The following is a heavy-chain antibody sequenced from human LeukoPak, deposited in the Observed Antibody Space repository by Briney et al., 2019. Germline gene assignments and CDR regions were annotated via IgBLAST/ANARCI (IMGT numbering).Heavy chain of an antibody. CDR2: ISSSSRHI. J-gene: IGHJ4*02. CDR3: ARESRGDCYED. V-gene: IGHV3-21*01. CDR1: GFTFSGYS. Sequence: KPGGSLRRSCAASGFTFSGYSRNWVRQAPGKGREWVSSISSSSRHIYYADSVKGRFTISRDNAKNSLYLQMNSLSAEDTAVYYCARESRGDCYEDWGQGTLVSVSS. D-gene: IGHD2-21*02.